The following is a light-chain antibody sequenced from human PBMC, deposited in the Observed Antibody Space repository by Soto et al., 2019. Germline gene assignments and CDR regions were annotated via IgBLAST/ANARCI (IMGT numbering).Light chain of an antibody. J-gene: IGLJ1*01. V-gene: IGLV2-8*01. CDR2: EVS. CDR1: SSDVGGYNY. Sequence: QSVLTQPPSASGSPGQSVTISCTGTSSDVGGYNYVSWYQQHPGKAPKLMIYEVSKRPSGVPDRFSGSTSGNTASLTVSGLQAEDEADYYCSSYAGSNNYVFGTGTKV. CDR3: SSYAGSNNYV.